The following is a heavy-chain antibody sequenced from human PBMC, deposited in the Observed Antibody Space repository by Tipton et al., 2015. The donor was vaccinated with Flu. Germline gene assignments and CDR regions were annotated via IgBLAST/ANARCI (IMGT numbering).Heavy chain of an antibody. D-gene: IGHD1-1*01. Sequence: TLSLTCTVSGGSISSYYWSWIRQPAGKGLEWIGRIYTSGSTNYNPSLKSRVTMSVDTSKNQFSLKLSSVTAADTAVYYCARDPGTGTTTPYYMDVWGKGTTVTVSS. J-gene: IGHJ6*03. CDR2: IYTSGST. CDR3: ARDPGTGTTTPYYMDV. V-gene: IGHV4-4*07. CDR1: GGSISSYY.